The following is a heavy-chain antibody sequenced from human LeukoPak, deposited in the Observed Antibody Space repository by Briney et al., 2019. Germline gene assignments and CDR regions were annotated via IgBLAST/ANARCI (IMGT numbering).Heavy chain of an antibody. CDR3: AKEYDSGGYGANFDY. V-gene: IGHV3-23*01. CDR1: GFTLTNHA. Sequence: GGSLRLSCAVSGFTLTNHAVSWVRQAPGKGLEWVSAISGSGGSTYYADSVKGRFTISRDNSKNTMYLQMNSLRAEDTAVYYCAKEYDSGGYGANFDYWGQGTLVTVSS. D-gene: IGHD3-10*01. J-gene: IGHJ4*02. CDR2: ISGSGGST.